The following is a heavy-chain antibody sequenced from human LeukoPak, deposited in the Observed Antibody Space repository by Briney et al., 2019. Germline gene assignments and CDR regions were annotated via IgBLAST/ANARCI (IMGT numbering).Heavy chain of an antibody. J-gene: IGHJ6*02. CDR3: ARVQAVGVPVAIDAYYDYGMDI. D-gene: IGHD2-2*02. V-gene: IGHV1-69*04. CDR1: GASFRKAS. CDR2: TIPIVGVT. Sequence: PSVNVSSTGSGASFRKASISRGRQAPGKGLEWIGRTIPIVGVTHYAQKLKGRVTITADRSTGTAFMELSSLKSEDTAVYYCARVQAVGVPVAIDAYYDYGMDIWGQGTTVTVSS.